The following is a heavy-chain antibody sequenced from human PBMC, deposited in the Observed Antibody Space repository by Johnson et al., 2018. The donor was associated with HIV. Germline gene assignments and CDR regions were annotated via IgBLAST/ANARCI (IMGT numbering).Heavy chain of an antibody. CDR2: ISSGGST. CDR3: ARDRGYWDAFDI. V-gene: IGHV3-66*01. CDR1: VFTVSSNY. J-gene: IGHJ3*02. Sequence: VQLVESGGGLVQPGGSLRLSCAASVFTVSSNYMSWVRHAPGKGLEWVSVISSGGSTYYADSVKGRFSISRDNAKNSLYLQMNSLRAEDTAVYYCARDRGYWDAFDIWGQGTMVIVSS. D-gene: IGHD3-22*01.